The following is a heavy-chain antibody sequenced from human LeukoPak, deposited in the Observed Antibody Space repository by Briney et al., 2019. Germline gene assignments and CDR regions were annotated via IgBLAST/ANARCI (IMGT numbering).Heavy chain of an antibody. Sequence: PGRSLRLSCPVSGFTFSDDFMDWVRQAPGKGMEWVGRIRNKANSYITEYARSVKGRFTISRDDSKISLYLQMNSLKTEDTAVYYCAKKGWVTRDFDYFDSWGQGTLVTVSS. J-gene: IGHJ4*02. CDR3: AKKGWVTRDFDYFDS. CDR2: IRNKANSYIT. CDR1: GFTFSDDF. D-gene: IGHD2-21*02. V-gene: IGHV3-72*01.